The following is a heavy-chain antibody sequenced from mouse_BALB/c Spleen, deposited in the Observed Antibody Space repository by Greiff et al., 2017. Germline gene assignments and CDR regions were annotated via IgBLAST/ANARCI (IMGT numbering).Heavy chain of an antibody. Sequence: VQLKESGGGLVKPGGSLKLSCAASGFAFSSYDMSWVRQTPEKRLEWVAYISSGGGSTYYPDTVKGRFTISRDNAKNTLYLQMSSLKSEDTAMYYCARRWLDYWGQGTTLTVSS. CDR2: ISSGGGST. CDR1: GFAFSSYD. V-gene: IGHV5-12-1*01. CDR3: ARRWLDY. J-gene: IGHJ2*01. D-gene: IGHD2-3*01.